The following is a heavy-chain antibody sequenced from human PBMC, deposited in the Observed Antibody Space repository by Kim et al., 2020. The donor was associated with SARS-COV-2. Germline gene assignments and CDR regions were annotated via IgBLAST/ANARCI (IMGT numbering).Heavy chain of an antibody. D-gene: IGHD3-3*01. V-gene: IGHV4-31*02. Sequence: KSRVTRSVDTSKNQFSLKLSSVTAAETAVYYCARVMRGRITIFGVVGAFDYWGQGTLVTVSS. CDR3: ARVMRGRITIFGVVGAFDY. J-gene: IGHJ4*02.